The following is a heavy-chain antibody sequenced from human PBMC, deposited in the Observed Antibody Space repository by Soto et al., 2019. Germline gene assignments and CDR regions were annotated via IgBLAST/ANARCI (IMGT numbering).Heavy chain of an antibody. Sequence: PSETLSLTCTVSGGSISSYYWSWIRQPPGKGLEWIGYIYYSGSTNYNPSLKSRVTISVDTSKNQFSLKLSSVTAADTAVYYCARDMVLYYYGSGSEGFDPWGQGTLVTVSS. D-gene: IGHD3-10*01. J-gene: IGHJ5*02. V-gene: IGHV4-59*01. CDR1: GGSISSYY. CDR3: ARDMVLYYYGSGSEGFDP. CDR2: IYYSGST.